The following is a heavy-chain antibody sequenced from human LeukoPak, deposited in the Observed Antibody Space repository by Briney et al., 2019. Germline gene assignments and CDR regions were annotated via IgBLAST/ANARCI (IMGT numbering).Heavy chain of an antibody. J-gene: IGHJ6*02. Sequence: GRSLRLSCAASGLTFSSYAMHWVRQAPGKGLEWVAVISYDGSNKYYADSVKGRFTISRDNSKNTLYLQMNSLRAEDTAVYYCARGPERTGVGTRYYYDMDVWAKGPRSPSP. V-gene: IGHV3-30-3*01. D-gene: IGHD2-8*01. CDR1: GLTFSSYA. CDR2: ISYDGSNK. CDR3: ARGPERTGVGTRYYYDMDV.